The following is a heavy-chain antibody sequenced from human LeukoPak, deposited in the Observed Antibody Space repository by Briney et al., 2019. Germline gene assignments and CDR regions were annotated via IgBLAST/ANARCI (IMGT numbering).Heavy chain of an antibody. D-gene: IGHD1-26*01. CDR1: GGSISSSSYY. V-gene: IGHV4-39*01. CDR2: IYYSGST. J-gene: IGHJ1*01. CDR3: ASGSYFYFQH. Sequence: PSETLSLTCTVSGGSISSSSYYWGWIRQPPGKGLEWIGSIYYSGSTYYNPSLKSRVTISVDTSKNQFSLKLSSVTAADTAVYYCASGSYFYFQHWGQGTLVTVSS.